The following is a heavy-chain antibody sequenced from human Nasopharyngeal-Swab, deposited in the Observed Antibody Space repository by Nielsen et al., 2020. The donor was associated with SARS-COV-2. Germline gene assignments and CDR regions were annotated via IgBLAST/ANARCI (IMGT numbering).Heavy chain of an antibody. CDR2: IDTDGAIT. Sequence: GESLKISCAASGFSFRTYWMHWVRQSPGKGLLWVSRIDTDGAITNYADSVKGRFTISRDNAENTLYLQMNSLRADDTAVYYCARDVGGRDNYWGQGALVTVSS. D-gene: IGHD2-15*01. V-gene: IGHV3-74*01. CDR3: ARDVGGRDNY. J-gene: IGHJ4*02. CDR1: GFSFRTYW.